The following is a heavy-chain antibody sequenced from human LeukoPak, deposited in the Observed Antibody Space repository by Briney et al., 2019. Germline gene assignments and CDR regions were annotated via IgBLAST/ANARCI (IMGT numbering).Heavy chain of an antibody. V-gene: IGHV3-23*01. CDR1: GFTFSSYA. D-gene: IGHD3-22*01. Sequence: GGSLRLSCAASGFTFSSYAMSWVRQAPGKGLEWVSAISGSGGSTYYADSVKGRFTISRDNSKNTLYLQVNSLRAEDTAVHYCAKDPRAYYYDSSGNYWGQGTLVTVSS. CDR3: AKDPRAYYYDSSGNY. CDR2: ISGSGGST. J-gene: IGHJ4*02.